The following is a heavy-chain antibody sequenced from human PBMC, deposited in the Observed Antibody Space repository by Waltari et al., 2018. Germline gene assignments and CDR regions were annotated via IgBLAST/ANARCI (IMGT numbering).Heavy chain of an antibody. CDR2: IRNKANNYAT. V-gene: IGHV3-73*01. CDR1: GFTFSGSA. Sequence: EVQLVESGGGFVQPGGSLKLSCAASGFTFSGSAMHWVRQASGKGLELVGRIRNKANNYATAYAASVKGRFTISRDDSKNTAYLQMNSLKTEDTAVYYCTRLNAYGMDVWGQGTTVTVSS. D-gene: IGHD2-8*01. CDR3: TRLNAYGMDV. J-gene: IGHJ6*02.